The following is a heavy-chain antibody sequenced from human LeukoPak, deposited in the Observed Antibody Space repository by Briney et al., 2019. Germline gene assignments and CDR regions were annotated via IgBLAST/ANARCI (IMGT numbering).Heavy chain of an antibody. Sequence: SETLSLTCTVSGGSISSYYWSWIRQPAGKGLEWIGRIYTSGSTNYNPSLKSRVTMSVDTSKNQFSLKLSSVTAADAAVYYCAREPRLAWSGETIRAFDIWGQGTMVTVSS. J-gene: IGHJ3*02. CDR1: GGSISSYY. CDR2: IYTSGST. CDR3: AREPRLAWSGETIRAFDI. D-gene: IGHD3-10*01. V-gene: IGHV4-4*07.